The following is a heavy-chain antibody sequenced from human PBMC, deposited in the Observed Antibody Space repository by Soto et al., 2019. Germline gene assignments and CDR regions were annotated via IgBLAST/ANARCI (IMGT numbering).Heavy chain of an antibody. CDR3: AHISGPPYTPSSHAFWSGYASSDY. Sequence: EVQLLESGGGLVHPGGSLRLSCAASGFTFSSYAMSWVRQAPGKGLEWVSGISGSGGSTYYAGSVKGRFIISRDNSKNTLSLQMNSLTAEDTAVYYCAHISGPPYTPSSHAFWSGYASSDYWGQGTLVTVSS. CDR2: ISGSGGST. V-gene: IGHV3-23*01. J-gene: IGHJ4*02. D-gene: IGHD3-3*01. CDR1: GFTFSSYA.